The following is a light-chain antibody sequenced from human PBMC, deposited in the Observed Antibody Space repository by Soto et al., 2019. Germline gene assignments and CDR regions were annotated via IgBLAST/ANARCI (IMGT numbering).Light chain of an antibody. CDR2: GAS. Sequence: EIVLTQSPGTLSLSPGERATLSCRASQSLSSSYLVWYQQKPGQAPRLLIYGASTRAAGIPARFSGSGSGTEFTLTISSVQSEDSAVYYCQQYNDWWTFGQGTKVDI. CDR3: QQYNDWWT. J-gene: IGKJ1*01. CDR1: QSLSSSY. V-gene: IGKV3-15*01.